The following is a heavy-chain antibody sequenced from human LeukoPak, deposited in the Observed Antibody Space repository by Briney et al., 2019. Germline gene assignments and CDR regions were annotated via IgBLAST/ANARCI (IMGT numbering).Heavy chain of an antibody. CDR3: ARGNTIFVVVILYPNNWFDP. Sequence: PSETLSLTCTVSGYSISSGYYWGWIRQPPGKGLEWIGSIYHSGSTYYNPSLKSRVTISVDTSKNQFSLKLSSVTAADTAVYYCARGNTIFVVVILYPNNWFDPWGQGTLVTVSS. CDR1: GYSISSGYY. J-gene: IGHJ5*02. D-gene: IGHD3-3*01. CDR2: IYHSGST. V-gene: IGHV4-38-2*02.